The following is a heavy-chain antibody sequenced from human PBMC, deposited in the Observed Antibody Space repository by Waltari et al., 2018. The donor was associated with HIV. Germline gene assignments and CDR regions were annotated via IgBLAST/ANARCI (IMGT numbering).Heavy chain of an antibody. V-gene: IGHV6-1*01. CDR3: ARHPYCSGGSCYDYFDY. CDR2: KYYRSKWYN. CDR1: GDSVHSNSAA. D-gene: IGHD2-15*01. J-gene: IGHJ4*02. Sequence: QVQLQQSGPGLVRPSQTLPLTSAISGDSVHSNSAAWNWIRQSPPSGLEWLGRKYYRSKWYNDYAVSVKSRITINPDTSKNQFSLQLNSVTPEDTAVYYCARHPYCSGGSCYDYFDYWGQGTLVTVSS.